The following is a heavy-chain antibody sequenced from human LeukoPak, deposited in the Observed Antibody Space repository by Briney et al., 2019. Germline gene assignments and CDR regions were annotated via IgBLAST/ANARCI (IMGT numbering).Heavy chain of an antibody. CDR2: ISSSSSYI. V-gene: IGHV3-21*01. D-gene: IGHD6-19*01. CDR3: ARDRAGDNWFDP. J-gene: IGHJ5*02. CDR1: GFTFSSYS. Sequence: GGPLRLSCAASGFTFSSYSMNWVRQAPGKGLEWVSSISSSSSYIYYADSVKGRFTISRDNAKNSLYLQMNSLRAEDTAVYYCARDRAGDNWFDPWGQGTLVTVSS.